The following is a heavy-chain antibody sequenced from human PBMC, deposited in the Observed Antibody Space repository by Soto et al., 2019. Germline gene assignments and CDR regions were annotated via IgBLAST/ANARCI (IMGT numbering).Heavy chain of an antibody. CDR3: ARDSSGYDSTINFFDY. V-gene: IGHV4-61*01. Sequence: PSETLSLTCTVSGGSVSSGSYYWSWIRQPPGKGLEWIGYIYYSGSTNYNPSLKSRVTISVDTSKNQFSLKLSSVTAADTAVYYCARDSSGYDSTINFFDYWGQGTLVTVSS. CDR1: GGSVSSGSYY. J-gene: IGHJ4*02. CDR2: IYYSGST. D-gene: IGHD5-12*01.